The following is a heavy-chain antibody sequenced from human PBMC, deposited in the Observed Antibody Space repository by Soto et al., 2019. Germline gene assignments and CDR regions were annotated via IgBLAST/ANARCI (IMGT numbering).Heavy chain of an antibody. Sequence: QVQLVQSGAEVKKPGASVKVSCKASGYTFTSYDINWVRQATGQGLEWMGWMNPNSGNTGYAQKFQGRVTMTRNTARSTDYMELRILRSEGTSVYYCARKRYYGSGRGLYYYYGMDVWGQGTTVTFSS. CDR3: ARKRYYGSGRGLYYYYGMDV. D-gene: IGHD3-10*01. V-gene: IGHV1-8*01. CDR2: MNPNSGNT. J-gene: IGHJ6*02. CDR1: GYTFTSYD.